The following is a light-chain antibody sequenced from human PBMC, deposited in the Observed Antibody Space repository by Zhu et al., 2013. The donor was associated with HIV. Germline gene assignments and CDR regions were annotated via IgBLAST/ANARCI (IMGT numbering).Light chain of an antibody. Sequence: EILMTQSPASLSVSPGERATLSCRASQSVTTHLSWYQQKPGQAPRLLIFGASTRATGIPARFSGSGSGTEFTLTISSLRSEDSAVYYCQQSHNWPPFTFGQGTKVEIK. V-gene: IGKV3-15*01. CDR2: GAS. J-gene: IGKJ1*01. CDR3: QQSHNWPPFT. CDR1: QSVTTH.